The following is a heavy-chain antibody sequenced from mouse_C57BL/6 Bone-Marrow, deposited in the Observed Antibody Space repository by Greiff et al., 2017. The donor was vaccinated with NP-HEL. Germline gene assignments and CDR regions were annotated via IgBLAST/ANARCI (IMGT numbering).Heavy chain of an antibody. D-gene: IGHD2-10*01. Sequence: QVQLQQSGAELARPGASVKLSCKASGYTFTSYGISWVKQRTGQGLEWIGDIYPGSGNTYYNEKFKGKATLTADKSSSTAYMELRSLTSEDSAVYFGARESYCDYYAMDYWGQGTSVTVSA. V-gene: IGHV1-81*01. J-gene: IGHJ4*01. CDR3: ARESYCDYYAMDY. CDR1: GYTFTSYG. CDR2: IYPGSGNT.